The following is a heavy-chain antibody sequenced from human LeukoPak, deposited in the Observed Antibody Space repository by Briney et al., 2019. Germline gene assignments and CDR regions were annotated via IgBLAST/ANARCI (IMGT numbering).Heavy chain of an antibody. CDR3: ATSES. Sequence: SETLSLTCTVSGGSISSSSYYWSWIRQPPGKGLEWIGEINHSGSTNYNPSLKSRVTISVDTSNNQFSLKLSSVTAADTAVYYCATSESWGQGTLVTVSS. CDR2: INHSGST. V-gene: IGHV4-39*07. CDR1: GGSISSSSYY. J-gene: IGHJ4*02.